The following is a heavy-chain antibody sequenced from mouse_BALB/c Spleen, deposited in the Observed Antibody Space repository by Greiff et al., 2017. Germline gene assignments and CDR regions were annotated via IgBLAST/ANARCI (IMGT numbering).Heavy chain of an antibody. CDR3: ARGGDGYPYAMDY. CDR1: GYTFTDYN. Sequence: EVQLVESGPELVKPGASVKISCKASGYTFTDYNMHWVKQSHGKSLEWIGYIYPYNGGTGYNQKFKSKATLTVDNSSSTAYMELRSLTSEDSAVYYCARGGDGYPYAMDYWGQGTSVTVSS. CDR2: IYPYNGGT. V-gene: IGHV1S29*02. D-gene: IGHD2-3*01. J-gene: IGHJ4*01.